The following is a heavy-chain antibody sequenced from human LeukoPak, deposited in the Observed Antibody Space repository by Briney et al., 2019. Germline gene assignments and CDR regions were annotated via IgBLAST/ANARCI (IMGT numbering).Heavy chain of an antibody. CDR3: AREWLRNTDY. D-gene: IGHD5-12*01. CDR1: GGSISSGSYY. Sequence: PSETLSLTCTVPGGSISSGSYYWSWIRQPAGKGLEWIGRIYTSGSTNYNPSLKSRVTISVDTSKNQFPLKLSSVTAADTAVYYCAREWLRNTDYWGQGTLVTVSS. V-gene: IGHV4-61*02. J-gene: IGHJ4*02. CDR2: IYTSGST.